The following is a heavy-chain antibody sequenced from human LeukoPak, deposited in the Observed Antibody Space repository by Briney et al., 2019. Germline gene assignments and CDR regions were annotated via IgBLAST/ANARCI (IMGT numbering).Heavy chain of an antibody. CDR1: VFNFSYYA. CDR2: MSYDVNDG. Sequence: GRSLRLSCIGAVFNFSYYAIYWVRQAPGKGLGWVAVMSYDVNDGYYADSVKCRFSISRDNSQNTVTLQMNNLRVDDTAIYYCAKLAWNDGSYYFDYWGQGTLVTVSS. V-gene: IGHV3-30-3*02. D-gene: IGHD1-1*01. J-gene: IGHJ4*02. CDR3: AKLAWNDGSYYFDY.